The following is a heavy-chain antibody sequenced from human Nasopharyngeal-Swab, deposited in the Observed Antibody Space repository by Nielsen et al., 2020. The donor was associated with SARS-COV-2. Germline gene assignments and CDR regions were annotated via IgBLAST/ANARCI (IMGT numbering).Heavy chain of an antibody. D-gene: IGHD6-19*01. Sequence: GGSLRLSCAASGFTFSSYGMHWVRQAPGKGLEWVAVISYDGSNKYYADSVKGRFTISSDNSKNTLYLQMNSLRAENTAVYYCAKGAVAGVGGYYYYMDVWGKGTTVTVSS. CDR3: AKGAVAGVGGYYYYMDV. CDR1: GFTFSSYG. J-gene: IGHJ6*03. V-gene: IGHV3-30*18. CDR2: ISYDGSNK.